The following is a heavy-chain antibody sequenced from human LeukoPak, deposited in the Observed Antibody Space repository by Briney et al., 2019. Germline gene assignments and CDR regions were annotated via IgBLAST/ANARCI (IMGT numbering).Heavy chain of an antibody. CDR3: ARAEKGGLDY. D-gene: IGHD3-16*01. Sequence: PGGSLRLSCAASGFTFSSYSMNWVRQAPGKGLEWVSSISSSSSYIYYADPVKGRFTISRDNAKNSLYLQMNSLRAEDTAVYYCARAEKGGLDYWGQGTLVTVSS. CDR2: ISSSSSYI. J-gene: IGHJ4*02. V-gene: IGHV3-21*01. CDR1: GFTFSSYS.